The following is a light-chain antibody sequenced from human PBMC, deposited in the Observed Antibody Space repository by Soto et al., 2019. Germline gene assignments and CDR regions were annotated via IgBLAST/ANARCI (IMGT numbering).Light chain of an antibody. CDR2: DVS. J-gene: IGLJ1*01. V-gene: IGLV2-14*01. CDR1: NSDVGGYNY. CDR3: SSYTSSTTPYV. Sequence: QSALTQPASVSGAPGQSITISCTGTNSDVGGYNYVSWYQQHPGKAPKLMIYDVSTRPSGVSNRFSGAKSGNTASLTISGIQAEDEADYYCSSYTSSTTPYVFGTGTKVTVL.